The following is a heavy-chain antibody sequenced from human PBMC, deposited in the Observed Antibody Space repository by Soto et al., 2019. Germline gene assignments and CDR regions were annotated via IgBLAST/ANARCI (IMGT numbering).Heavy chain of an antibody. J-gene: IGHJ4*02. V-gene: IGHV3-21*01. CDR1: GFTVSSNY. Sequence: EVQLVESGGGLIQPGGSLRLSCAASGFTVSSNYMSWVRQAPGKGLEWVSSISSSSSYIYYADSVKGRFTISRDNAKNSLYLQMNSLRAEDTAVYYCARGVGSGSYIDYWGQGTLVTVSS. D-gene: IGHD3-10*01. CDR2: ISSSSSYI. CDR3: ARGVGSGSYIDY.